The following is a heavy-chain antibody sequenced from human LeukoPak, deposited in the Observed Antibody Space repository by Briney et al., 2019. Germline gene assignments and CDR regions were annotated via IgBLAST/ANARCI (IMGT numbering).Heavy chain of an antibody. V-gene: IGHV3-53*01. J-gene: IGHJ6*03. CDR3: ARGAAARGILYHYMDV. Sequence: GGSLRLSCAASGFTVSSNYMSWVRQAPGKGLEWVSVMCSGGSTYYADSVKGRFAISRDNSRNTVHLQMNTLRAEDTAVYYCARGAAARGILYHYMDVWGKGTTVTISS. D-gene: IGHD6-13*01. CDR2: MCSGGST. CDR1: GFTVSSNY.